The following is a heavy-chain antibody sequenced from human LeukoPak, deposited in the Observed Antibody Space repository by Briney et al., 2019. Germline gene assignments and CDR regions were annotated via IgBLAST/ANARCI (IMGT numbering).Heavy chain of an antibody. Sequence: GGSLRLSCAASGLSFGRYEMNWVRQAPGKGLEWVSYISTTGSTVYYADSVEGRFTMSRDSAKNLLYLQMNSLRAEDAAVCYCAKDFPHYYESSHGMDAWGQGTTVTVSS. J-gene: IGHJ6*02. V-gene: IGHV3-48*03. CDR3: AKDFPHYYESSHGMDA. CDR1: GLSFGRYE. D-gene: IGHD3-22*01. CDR2: ISTTGSTV.